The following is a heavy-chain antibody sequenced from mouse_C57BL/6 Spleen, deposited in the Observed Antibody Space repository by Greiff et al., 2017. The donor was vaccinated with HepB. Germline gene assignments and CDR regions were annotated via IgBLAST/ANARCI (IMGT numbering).Heavy chain of an antibody. CDR3: ARFIYYGNLLGY. V-gene: IGHV1-55*01. D-gene: IGHD2-1*01. CDR2: IYPGSGST. J-gene: IGHJ2*01. Sequence: QVQLQQPGAELVKPGASVKMSCKASGYTFTSYWITWVKQRPGQGLEWIGDIYPGSGSTNYNEKFKSKATLTVDTSSSTAYMQLSSLTSEDSAVYYCARFIYYGNLLGYWGQGTTLTVSS. CDR1: GYTFTSYW.